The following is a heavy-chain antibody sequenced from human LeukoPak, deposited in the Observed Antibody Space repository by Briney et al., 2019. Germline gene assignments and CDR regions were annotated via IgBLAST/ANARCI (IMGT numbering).Heavy chain of an antibody. Sequence: SQTLSLACTVSGMSINTYSWSWIRQPPGKGLEWIGYIYYSGSTNYNPSLKSRVTISVDTSKNQFSLKLSSVTAADTAVYYCARAEARLLWFGELGSDAFDIWGQGTMVTVSS. D-gene: IGHD3-10*01. J-gene: IGHJ3*02. CDR1: GMSINTYS. V-gene: IGHV4-59*01. CDR2: IYYSGST. CDR3: ARAEARLLWFGELGSDAFDI.